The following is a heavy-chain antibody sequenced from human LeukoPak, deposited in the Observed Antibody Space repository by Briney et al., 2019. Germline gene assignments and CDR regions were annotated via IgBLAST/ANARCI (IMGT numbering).Heavy chain of an antibody. CDR2: IYYSGNT. J-gene: IGHJ4*02. V-gene: IGHV4-59*08. Sequence: SETLSLTCTVSGGSINSYYWSWIRQPPGKGLEWIGYIYYSGNTNYNPSLKSRVTISIDASRNQFSLNLSSVTAADTAVYYCARYREVGATVDYWGQGTLVTVSS. CDR1: GGSINSYY. D-gene: IGHD1-26*01. CDR3: ARYREVGATVDY.